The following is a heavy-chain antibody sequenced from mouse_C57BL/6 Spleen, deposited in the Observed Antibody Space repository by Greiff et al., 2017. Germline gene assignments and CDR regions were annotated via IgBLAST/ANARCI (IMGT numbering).Heavy chain of an antibody. CDR1: GYAFSSSW. D-gene: IGHD1-1*01. Sequence: QVQLKESGPELVKPGASVKISCKASGYAFSSSWMNWVKQRPGKGLEWIGRIYPGDGDTNYNGKFKGKATLTADKSSSTAYMQLSSLTSEDSAVYFCARGVLLLRYQSYWYFDVWGTGTTVTVSS. CDR3: ARGVLLLRYQSYWYFDV. V-gene: IGHV1-82*01. J-gene: IGHJ1*03. CDR2: IYPGDGDT.